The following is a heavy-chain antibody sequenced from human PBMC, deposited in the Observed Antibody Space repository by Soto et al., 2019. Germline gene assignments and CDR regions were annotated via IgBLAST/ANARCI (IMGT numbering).Heavy chain of an antibody. J-gene: IGHJ5*02. Sequence: QVQLVESGGGVVQPGRSLRLSCAASGFTFSSYAMHWVRQAPGKGLEWVAVISYDGSNKYYADSVKGRFTISRDNSKNTLYRQMNSLRAEDTAVYYCSTTVTTGANWFDPWGQGTLVTVSS. D-gene: IGHD4-17*01. CDR3: STTVTTGANWFDP. CDR2: ISYDGSNK. CDR1: GFTFSSYA. V-gene: IGHV3-30-3*01.